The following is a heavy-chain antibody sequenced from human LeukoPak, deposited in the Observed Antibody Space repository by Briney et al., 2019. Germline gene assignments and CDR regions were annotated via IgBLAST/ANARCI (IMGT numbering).Heavy chain of an antibody. V-gene: IGHV3-30*02. D-gene: IGHD5-12*01. CDR2: IRYDGSNK. CDR1: GFTFISYG. CDR3: AKGGGYEAQYYYYYLGV. J-gene: IGHJ6*03. Sequence: GGSPRLSCAASGFTFISYGMHWVRQAPGKGLEWVAFIRYDGSNKYYADSVKGRFTISRDNSKNTLYLQMKSLRAEDTAVYYCAKGGGYEAQYYYYYLGVWGKGTTVTISS.